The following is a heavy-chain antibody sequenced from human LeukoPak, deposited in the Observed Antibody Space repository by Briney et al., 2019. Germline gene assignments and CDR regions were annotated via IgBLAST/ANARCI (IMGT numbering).Heavy chain of an antibody. Sequence: GGSLRLSCAASGVTFSSYWMSWVRQAPGKGLEWVANIKQDGSDYYYVDSVKGRFTISRDNAKNSLYLQMNSLRAEDTAVYYCAREQTPVIHYYFDSWSQGTLVTVSS. J-gene: IGHJ4*02. D-gene: IGHD3-16*02. V-gene: IGHV3-7*01. CDR3: AREQTPVIHYYFDS. CDR2: IKQDGSDY. CDR1: GVTFSSYW.